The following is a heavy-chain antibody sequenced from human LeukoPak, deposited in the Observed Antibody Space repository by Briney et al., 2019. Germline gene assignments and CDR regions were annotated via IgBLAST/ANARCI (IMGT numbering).Heavy chain of an antibody. V-gene: IGHV4-38-2*02. CDR3: ARRIAAAGTIDY. Sequence: SETLSLTCTVCGYSISSGYYWGWIRQPPGKGLEWIGSIYYSGSTYYNPSLKSRVTISVDTSKNQFSLKLSSVTAADTAVYYCARRIAAAGTIDYWGQGTLVTVSS. J-gene: IGHJ4*02. CDR1: GYSISSGYY. D-gene: IGHD6-13*01. CDR2: IYYSGST.